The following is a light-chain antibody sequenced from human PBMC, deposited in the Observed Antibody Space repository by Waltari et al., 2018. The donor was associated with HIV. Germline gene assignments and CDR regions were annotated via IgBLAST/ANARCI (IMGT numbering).Light chain of an antibody. V-gene: IGLV1-47*01. CDR3: AAWDDSLSGRV. CDR1: SSNIGSNY. Sequence: QSVLTQPPSASGTPGQRVTIPCSGSSSNIGSNYVYWYQQLPGTAPERHIYRNNPRPSGFPDRFSGSKSGASASLAISWLRSEEEADYYCAAWDDSLSGRVFGGGTKLTVL. J-gene: IGLJ3*02. CDR2: RNN.